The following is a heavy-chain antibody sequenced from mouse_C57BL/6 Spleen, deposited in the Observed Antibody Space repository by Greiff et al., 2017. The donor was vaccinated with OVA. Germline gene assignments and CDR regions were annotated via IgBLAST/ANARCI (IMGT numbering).Heavy chain of an antibody. V-gene: IGHV1-59*01. Sequence: QVQLQQPGAELVRPGTSVKLSCKASGYTFTSYWMHWVKQRPGQGLEWIGVIDPSDSYTNYNQKFKGKATLTVDTSSSTAYMQLSSLTSEDSAVYYCARYDYGSSYFDVWGTGTTVTVSS. CDR2: IDPSDSYT. CDR1: GYTFTSYW. J-gene: IGHJ1*03. CDR3: ARYDYGSSYFDV. D-gene: IGHD1-1*01.